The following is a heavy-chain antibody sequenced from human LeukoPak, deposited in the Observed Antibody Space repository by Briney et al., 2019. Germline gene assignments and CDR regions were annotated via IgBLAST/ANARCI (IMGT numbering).Heavy chain of an antibody. CDR2: IDPNSGGT. V-gene: IGHV1-2*06. Sequence: ASVKVSCKASGYTFTSYYMHWVRQAPGQGLEWMGRIDPNSGGTNYAKKFQGRVTMTGDTSISTAYIELSRLRSDDAALYYCAKGRDGFNPDYWGQGTLVTVSS. CDR3: AKGRDGFNPDY. CDR1: GYTFTSYY. J-gene: IGHJ4*02. D-gene: IGHD5-24*01.